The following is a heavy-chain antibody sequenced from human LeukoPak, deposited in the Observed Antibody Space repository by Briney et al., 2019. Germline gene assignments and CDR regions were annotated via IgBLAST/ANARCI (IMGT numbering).Heavy chain of an antibody. D-gene: IGHD6-13*01. CDR2: IYTSGST. CDR3: ARLGIAAAGTYYYYMDV. J-gene: IGHJ6*03. Sequence: PSETLSLTCTVSGGSISSGSYYWSWIRQPAGKGLEWIGRIYTSGSTSYNPSLKSRVTISVDTSKNQFSLKLSSVTAADTAVYYCARLGIAAAGTYYYYMDVWGKGTTVTVSS. CDR1: GGSISSGSYY. V-gene: IGHV4-61*02.